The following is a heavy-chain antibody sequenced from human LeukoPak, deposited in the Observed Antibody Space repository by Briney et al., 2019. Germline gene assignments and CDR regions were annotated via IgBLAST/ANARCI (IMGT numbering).Heavy chain of an antibody. CDR2: ISAYNGNT. CDR3: ARDRAGYSSSWYWFVP. V-gene: IGHV1-18*01. Sequence: ASVKVSCKASGYTFTSYGISWVRQAPGQGLEWMGWISAYNGNTNYAQKLQGRVTMTTDTSTSTAYMELRSLRSDDTAVYYCARDRAGYSSSWYWFVPWGQGTLVTVSS. D-gene: IGHD6-13*01. CDR1: GYTFTSYG. J-gene: IGHJ5*02.